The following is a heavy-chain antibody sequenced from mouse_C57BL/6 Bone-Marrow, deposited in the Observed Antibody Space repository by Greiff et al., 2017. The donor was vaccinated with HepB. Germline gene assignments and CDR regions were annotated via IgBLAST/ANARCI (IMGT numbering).Heavy chain of an antibody. J-gene: IGHJ4*01. CDR2: IRSKSSNYAT. D-gene: IGHD4-1*01. Sequence: EVQLVESGGGLVQPKGSLKLSCAASGFTFNTYAMHWVRQAPGQGLEWVARIRSKSSNYATYYADSVKDRFTISRDDSQSMLYLQMNNLKTEDTAMYYCVRSANWDEYYAMDYWGQGTSVTVSS. V-gene: IGHV10-3*01. CDR3: VRSANWDEYYAMDY. CDR1: GFTFNTYA.